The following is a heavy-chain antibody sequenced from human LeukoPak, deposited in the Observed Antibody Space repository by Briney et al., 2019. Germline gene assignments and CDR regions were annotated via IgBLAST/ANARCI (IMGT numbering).Heavy chain of an antibody. CDR2: ISSSDSTI. D-gene: IGHD7-27*01. J-gene: IGHJ4*02. CDR3: ARIQTGDFDY. V-gene: IGHV3-48*03. CDR1: GFTFSSYE. Sequence: GGSLRLSCAASGFTFSSYEMNWVRQAPGKGLEWVSYISSSDSTIYYADYVKGRFTISRDTAKTSLYLQMNSLRAEDTAVYYCARIQTGDFDYWGQGTLVTVSS.